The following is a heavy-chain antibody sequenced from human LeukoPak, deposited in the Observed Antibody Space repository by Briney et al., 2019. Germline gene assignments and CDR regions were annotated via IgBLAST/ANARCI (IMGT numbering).Heavy chain of an antibody. CDR1: GFTFSSYG. CDR2: IRYDGSNK. V-gene: IGHV3-30*02. D-gene: IGHD6-19*01. CDR3: AKDLKDWYSSGWNGLGY. Sequence: PGGSLRLSCAASGFTFSSYGMHWVRQAPGKGLEWVAFIRYDGSNKYYADSVKGRFTISRDNSKNTLYLQMNSLRAEDTAVYYCAKDLKDWYSSGWNGLGYWGQGTLVTVSS. J-gene: IGHJ4*02.